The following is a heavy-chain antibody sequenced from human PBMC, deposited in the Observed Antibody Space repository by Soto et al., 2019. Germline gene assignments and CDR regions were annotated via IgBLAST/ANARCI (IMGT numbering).Heavy chain of an antibody. CDR2: ISAYNGNT. CDR1: GYTFTSYG. CDR3: ARTPQFLESLLFGYNWFDP. Sequence: ASVKVSCKASGYTFTSYGISWVRQAPGQGLEWMGWISAYNGNTNYAQKLQGRVTMTTDTSTSTAYMELRSLRSDDTAVYYCARTPQFLESLLFGYNWFDPWGQGTLVTVSS. D-gene: IGHD3-3*01. J-gene: IGHJ5*02. V-gene: IGHV1-18*04.